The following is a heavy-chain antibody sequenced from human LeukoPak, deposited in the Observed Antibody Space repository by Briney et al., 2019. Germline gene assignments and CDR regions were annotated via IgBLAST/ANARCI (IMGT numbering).Heavy chain of an antibody. Sequence: SQTLSLTCAISGDSVSSNSGSWNWIRQSPSRGPEWLGRTYYRSKWYNHYAVSVKSRITINPDTSKNQLSLQLNSVTPEDTAVYYCARSSSDWGWFDPWGQGILVTVSS. J-gene: IGHJ5*02. D-gene: IGHD6-19*01. V-gene: IGHV6-1*01. CDR1: GDSVSSNSGS. CDR3: ARSSSDWGWFDP. CDR2: TYYRSKWYN.